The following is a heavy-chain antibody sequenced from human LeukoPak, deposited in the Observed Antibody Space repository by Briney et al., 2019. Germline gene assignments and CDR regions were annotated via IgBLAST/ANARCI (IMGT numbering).Heavy chain of an antibody. CDR3: ARDSQYCSSGSCSPAASDI. D-gene: IGHD2-15*01. J-gene: IGHJ3*02. Sequence: GGSLRLSCAASGFTFSSFGMHWVRQAPGKGLEWVAFIRSDASNKYYADSVKGRFTISRDNSKNTLYLQMNSLRVEDTAVYYCARDSQYCSSGSCSPAASDIWGQGTMVTVSS. CDR2: IRSDASNK. V-gene: IGHV3-30*02. CDR1: GFTFSSFG.